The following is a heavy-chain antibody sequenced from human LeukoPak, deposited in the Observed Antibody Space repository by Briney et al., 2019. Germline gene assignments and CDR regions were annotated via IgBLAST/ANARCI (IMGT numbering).Heavy chain of an antibody. V-gene: IGHV4-34*01. CDR1: GWSSSGCY. J-gene: IGHJ4*02. CDR3: ARGEFSPHYDCVWGSYRYTEAFDY. Sequence: PSETLSLTCAVYGWSSSGCYWSWIRQPPGKGLEWIGEINHSGSTNYNPSLKSRVTISVDTSKNQFSLKLSSVTAADTAVYYCARGEFSPHYDCVWGSYRYTEAFDYWGQGTLVTVSS. CDR2: INHSGST. D-gene: IGHD3-16*02.